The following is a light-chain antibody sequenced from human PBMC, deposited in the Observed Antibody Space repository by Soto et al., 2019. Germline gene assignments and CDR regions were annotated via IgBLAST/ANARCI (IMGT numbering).Light chain of an antibody. CDR1: QSVSVW. J-gene: IGKJ1*01. V-gene: IGKV1-5*03. CDR3: QQYDSYWT. CDR2: KAS. Sequence: DIQMTQSPSTLSASVGDTVTITCRASQSVSVWLAWYQQKPGKAPKLLIYKASRLESGVPSRFSGRGSGTEFTLTISILQSEDFATYYCQQYDSYWTFGQGTTVDIK.